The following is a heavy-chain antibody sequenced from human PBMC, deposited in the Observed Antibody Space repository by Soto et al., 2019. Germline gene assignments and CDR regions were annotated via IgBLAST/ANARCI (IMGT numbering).Heavy chain of an antibody. V-gene: IGHV3-30*18. CDR3: AKDRFGGLGYDILTGYLHY. CDR1: GFTFSSYG. J-gene: IGHJ4*02. Sequence: GGSLRLSCAASGFTFSSYGMHWVRQAPGKGLEWVAVISYDGSNKYYADSVKGRFTISRDNSKNTLYLQMNSLRAEDTAVYYCAKDRFGGLGYDILTGYLHYWGQGTLVTVSS. D-gene: IGHD3-9*01. CDR2: ISYDGSNK.